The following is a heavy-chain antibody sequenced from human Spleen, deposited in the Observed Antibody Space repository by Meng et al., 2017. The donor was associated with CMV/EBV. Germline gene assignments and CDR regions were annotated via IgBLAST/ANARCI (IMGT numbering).Heavy chain of an antibody. CDR2: IYSGGST. D-gene: IGHD6-19*01. J-gene: IGHJ4*02. CDR1: GFTVSSNY. CDR3: AREGGFYSSGWYDY. Sequence: VQLGESGGGLVPPGGSLRLSCAASGFTVSSNYMSWVRQAPGKGLEWVSVIYSGGSTYYADSVKGRFTISRDNSKNTLYLQMNSLRAEDTAVYYCAREGGFYSSGWYDYWGQGTLVTVSS. V-gene: IGHV3-66*01.